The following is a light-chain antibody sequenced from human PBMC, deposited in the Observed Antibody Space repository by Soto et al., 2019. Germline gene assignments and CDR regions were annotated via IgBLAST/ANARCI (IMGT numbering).Light chain of an antibody. CDR3: QQYGSSSFT. CDR1: QSVSSSY. CDR2: GAS. V-gene: IGKV3-20*01. J-gene: IGKJ3*01. Sequence: EIVLTQSPGTLSLSPGERATLSCRASQSVSSSYLAWYQQKPGQAPRLLIYGASSRATGIPDRFSGSGSGTDFTLTIRRLEPEDFAVYYCQQYGSSSFTFGPETKVDIK.